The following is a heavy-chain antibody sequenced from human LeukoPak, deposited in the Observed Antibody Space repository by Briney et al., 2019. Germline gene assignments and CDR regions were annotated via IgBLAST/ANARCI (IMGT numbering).Heavy chain of an antibody. Sequence: GGSLRLSCAAFGFTFSSYAMSWVRQAPGKGLEWVSAISGSGGSTYYADSVKGRFTISRDNSKNTLYLQMNSLRAEDTAVYYCAKDLDILTGYFSYWGQGTLVTVSS. CDR1: GFTFSSYA. J-gene: IGHJ4*02. V-gene: IGHV3-23*01. CDR2: ISGSGGST. CDR3: AKDLDILTGYFSY. D-gene: IGHD3-9*01.